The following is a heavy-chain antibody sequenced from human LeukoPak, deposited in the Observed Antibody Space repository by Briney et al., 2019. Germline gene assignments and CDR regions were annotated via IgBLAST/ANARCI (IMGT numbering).Heavy chain of an antibody. V-gene: IGHV4-30-2*01. Sequence: PSETLSLTCTVSGGSISSGGYYWSWIRQPPGKGLEWIGYIYHSGSTYYNPSLKSRVTISVDRSKNQFSLKLSSVTAADTAVYYCARGPLSLSPLNPTDQDIVVVPAAIRAFDIWGQGTMVTVSS. CDR2: IYHSGST. CDR3: ARGPLSLSPLNPTDQDIVVVPAAIRAFDI. CDR1: GGSISSGGYY. J-gene: IGHJ3*02. D-gene: IGHD2-2*01.